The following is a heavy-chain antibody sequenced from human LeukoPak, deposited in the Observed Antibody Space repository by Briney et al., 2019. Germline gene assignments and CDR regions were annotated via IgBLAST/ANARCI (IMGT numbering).Heavy chain of an antibody. CDR2: INQSGTT. D-gene: IGHD1-26*01. CDR1: GGSLSGLS. J-gene: IGHJ4*02. CDR3: ARDPPRGASDY. V-gene: IGHV4-34*01. Sequence: SETLSLTCAVNGGSLSGLSWNWIRQSPGKGLEWIGEINQSGTTDYNASLKTRVTISVDTSKNHFSLKLTSVTAADTAVYYCARDPPRGASDYWGQGTLVTVSS.